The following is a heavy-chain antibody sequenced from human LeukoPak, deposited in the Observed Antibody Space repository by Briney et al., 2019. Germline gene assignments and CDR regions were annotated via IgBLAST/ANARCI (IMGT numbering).Heavy chain of an antibody. CDR3: ARDYSDGSGYYPLFDN. D-gene: IGHD3-22*01. J-gene: IGHJ4*02. CDR1: GGSISSHY. Sequence: SETLSLTCTVSGGSISSHYWSWIRQPAGKGLEWIGRFYTSGSTDYDPSLKSRVSMSVDTSKNQFSLKLNSVTAADTAVYYCARDYSDGSGYYPLFDNWGQGTLVTVSS. CDR2: FYTSGST. V-gene: IGHV4-4*07.